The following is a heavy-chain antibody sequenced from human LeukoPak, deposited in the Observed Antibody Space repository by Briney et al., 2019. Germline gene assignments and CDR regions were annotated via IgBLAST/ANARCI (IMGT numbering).Heavy chain of an antibody. CDR2: ISSSSSYI. CDR3: ATQSYGLFEY. J-gene: IGHJ4*02. D-gene: IGHD2-21*01. V-gene: IGHV3-21*01. Sequence: GGSLRLSCVVSGFTFSSSNMNWVRQAPGKGLEWVSSISSSSSYIYYADSVTGRFTISRDNAKNSLYLQINSLRVEDTAVYFCATQSYGLFEYRGQGTLVTVSS. CDR1: GFTFSSSN.